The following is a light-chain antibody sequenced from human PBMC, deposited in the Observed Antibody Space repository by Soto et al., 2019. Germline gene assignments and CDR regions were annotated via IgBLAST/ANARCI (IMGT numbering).Light chain of an antibody. CDR3: CSYTRSTTFV. J-gene: IGLJ1*01. V-gene: IGLV2-23*02. CDR1: STDVGGYRL. CDR2: EVT. Sequence: QSALTQAASVSGSPGQSVTISCTGSSTDVGGYRLVSWYQQHPGRAPKLMIYEVTKRPSGVSNRFSGSKSGNTASLTISGLRAEDEADYYCCSYTRSTTFVFGTGTKVTVL.